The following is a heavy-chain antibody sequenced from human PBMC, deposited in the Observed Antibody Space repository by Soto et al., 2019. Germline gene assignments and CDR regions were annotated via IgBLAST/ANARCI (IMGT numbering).Heavy chain of an antibody. J-gene: IGHJ4*02. Sequence: QVQLVQTGAEVKKPGSSVKVSCKASGGTFSSYAISWVRQAPGQGLEWMGGIIPIFGTANYAQKFQGRVTITADESTSTAYMELSSLRSEDTAVYYCARETTVYYDSSGYYNYWGQGTLVTVSS. D-gene: IGHD3-22*01. CDR3: ARETTVYYDSSGYYNY. V-gene: IGHV1-69*01. CDR2: IIPIFGTA. CDR1: GGTFSSYA.